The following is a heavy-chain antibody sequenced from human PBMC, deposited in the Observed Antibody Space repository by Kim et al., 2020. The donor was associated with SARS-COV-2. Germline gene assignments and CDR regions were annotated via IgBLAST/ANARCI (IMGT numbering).Heavy chain of an antibody. CDR1: GFTFSDYY. CDR2: ISSRGSTI. J-gene: IGHJ2*01. CDR3: ARTYYDFWSGSNHWYFDL. V-gene: IGHV3-11*01. Sequence: GGSLRLSCAASGFTFSDYYMSWIRQAPGKGLEWVSYISSRGSTIYYADSVKGRFTISRDNAKNTLYLQMNSLRAEDTAVYYCARTYYDFWSGSNHWYFDLWGRGTLVTVSS. D-gene: IGHD3-3*01.